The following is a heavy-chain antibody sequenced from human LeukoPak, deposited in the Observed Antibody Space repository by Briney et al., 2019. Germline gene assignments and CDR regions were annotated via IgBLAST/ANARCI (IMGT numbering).Heavy chain of an antibody. Sequence: GGSLRLSCAASGFTFSSYSMNWVRQAPGKGLEWVSYISSSSSTIYYADSVKGRFTISRDNAKNSLYLQMNSLRAEDTAVYYCARDGGVDYGDRNYYYYGMDVWGQGTTVTVSS. CDR2: ISSSSSTI. J-gene: IGHJ6*02. V-gene: IGHV3-48*04. CDR3: ARDGGVDYGDRNYYYYGMDV. D-gene: IGHD4-17*01. CDR1: GFTFSSYS.